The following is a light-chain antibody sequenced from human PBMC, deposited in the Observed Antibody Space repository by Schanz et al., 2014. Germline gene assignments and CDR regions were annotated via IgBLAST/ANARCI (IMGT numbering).Light chain of an antibody. CDR2: DAS. CDR1: QSVSSN. J-gene: IGKJ4*01. V-gene: IGKV3-15*01. Sequence: EIVLTQSPGTLSLSPGERATLSCRASQSVSSNYLAWYQQKPGQAPRLLIYDASTRATGIPARFSGSGSGTEFTLTISSLQSEDFAIYYCQHYYNWPLAFGGGTRVEIK. CDR3: QHYYNWPLA.